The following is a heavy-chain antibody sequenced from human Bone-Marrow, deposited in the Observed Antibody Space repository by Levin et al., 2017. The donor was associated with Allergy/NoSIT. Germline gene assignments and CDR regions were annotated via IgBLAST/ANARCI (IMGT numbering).Heavy chain of an antibody. CDR1: EYSFASSW. Sequence: RGESLKISCMGSEYSFASSWIGWVRQMPGKGLEWMGLIYPGDAITRYSPSFQGQVTISVDKSSSTAYLQWTSLKASDTAMYYCASSCVTLHRGAMDVWGQGTPVIVSS. D-gene: IGHD2/OR15-2a*01. J-gene: IGHJ6*02. V-gene: IGHV5-51*01. CDR3: ASSCVTLHRGAMDV. CDR2: IYPGDAIT.